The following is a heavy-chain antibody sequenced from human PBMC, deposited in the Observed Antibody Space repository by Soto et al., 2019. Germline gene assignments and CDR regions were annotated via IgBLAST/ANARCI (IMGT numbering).Heavy chain of an antibody. CDR3: ARRLVAAAGTVNYYYYGMDV. CDR2: IDPSDSYT. D-gene: IGHD6-13*01. Sequence: LKISCKGSGYSFTSYWISWVRQMPGKGLEWMGRIDPSDSYTNYSPSFQGHVTISADKSISTAYLQWSSLKASDTAMYYCARRLVAAAGTVNYYYYGMDVWGQGTTVTVSS. V-gene: IGHV5-10-1*01. CDR1: GYSFTSYW. J-gene: IGHJ6*02.